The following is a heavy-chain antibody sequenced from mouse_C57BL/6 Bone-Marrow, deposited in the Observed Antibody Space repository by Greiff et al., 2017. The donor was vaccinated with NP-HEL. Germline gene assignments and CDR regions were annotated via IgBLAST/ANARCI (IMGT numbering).Heavy chain of an antibody. CDR2: IWTGGGT. V-gene: IGHV2-9-1*01. CDR3: ARENCWGFAY. J-gene: IGHJ3*01. D-gene: IGHD4-1*01. Sequence: VQLQQSGPGLVAPSQSLSITCTVSGFSLTSYAISWVRQPPGKGLEWLGVIWTGGGTNYNSAPKSRLSISEDNSKSQVFLKMNSLQTDDTARYYCARENCWGFAYWGQGTLVTVSA. CDR1: GFSLTSYA.